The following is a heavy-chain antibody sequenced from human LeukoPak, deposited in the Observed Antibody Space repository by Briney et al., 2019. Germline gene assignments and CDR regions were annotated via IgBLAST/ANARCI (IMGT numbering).Heavy chain of an antibody. CDR3: ARELRTFDS. CDR2: IKHNGDEL. CDR1: GFTFSSYW. D-gene: IGHD3-16*01. J-gene: IGHJ4*02. Sequence: PGGSLRLSCAASGFTFSSYWMTWVRQAPGKGLEWVANIKHNGDELNYVDSVEDRFTISRGNAKNSLYLHMTDLRAEDTAVYYCARELRTFDSWGQGTLVTVSS. V-gene: IGHV3-7*01.